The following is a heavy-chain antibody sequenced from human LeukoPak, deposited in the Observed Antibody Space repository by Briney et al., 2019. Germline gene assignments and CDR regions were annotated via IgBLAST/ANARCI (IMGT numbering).Heavy chain of an antibody. V-gene: IGHV3-48*04. CDR1: GFTFSSYS. Sequence: QPGGSLRLSCAASGFTFSSYSMNWVRQAPGKGLEWVSYISSSSSIIYYADSVKGRFTISRDNAKNSLYLQMNSLRAEDTAVYYCAREDFWSGYYSHLFDYWGQGTLVTVSS. CDR3: AREDFWSGYYSHLFDY. CDR2: ISSSSSII. D-gene: IGHD3-3*01. J-gene: IGHJ4*02.